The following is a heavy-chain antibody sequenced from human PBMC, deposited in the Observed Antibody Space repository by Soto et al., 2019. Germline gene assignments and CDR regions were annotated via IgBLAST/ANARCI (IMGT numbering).Heavy chain of an antibody. CDR1: RDAFSKYA. CDR3: ARDSRAGAFDI. Sequence: ASVKVSCKASRDAFSKYAFNWVRQAPGQGLEWMGWIIPFFDSRNYAEKFRGRVTITADESASTAYMELRSLRFEDTAVYYCARDSRAGAFDIWGQGTMVTVSS. V-gene: IGHV1-69*13. CDR2: IIPFFDSR. J-gene: IGHJ3*02.